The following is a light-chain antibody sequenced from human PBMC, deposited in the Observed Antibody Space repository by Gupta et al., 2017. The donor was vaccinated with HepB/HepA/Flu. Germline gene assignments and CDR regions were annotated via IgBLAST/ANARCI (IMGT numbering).Light chain of an antibody. CDR2: DAS. CDR3: QQRRNWPRT. CDR1: QCVSSY. Sequence: DIVLTQSPATLSLSPCESATLSCRASQCVSSYLAWYQQKPGQAPRLLIYDASNRATGIPARFSGSGSGTDFTLTISSREPEDFAVYYCQQRRNWPRTFGQGTRVEIK. V-gene: IGKV3-11*01. J-gene: IGKJ1*01.